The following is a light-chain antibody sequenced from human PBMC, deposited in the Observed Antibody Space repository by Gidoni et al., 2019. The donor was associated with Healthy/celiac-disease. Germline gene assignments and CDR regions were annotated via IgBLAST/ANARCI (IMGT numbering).Light chain of an antibody. CDR1: SSDVGGYNY. CDR2: DVS. Sequence: QSALTQPRSVSGSPGQSVTISCTGTSSDVGGYNYVSWYQQHPGKAPKLMIYDVSKRPSGVPDRFSGSKSGNTASLTISGLQAEDEADYYCCSYAGSYLGEFGGGTKLTVL. J-gene: IGLJ2*01. V-gene: IGLV2-11*01. CDR3: CSYAGSYLGE.